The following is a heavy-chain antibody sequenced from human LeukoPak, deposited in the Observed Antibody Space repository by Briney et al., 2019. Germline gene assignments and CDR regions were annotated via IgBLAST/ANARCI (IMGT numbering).Heavy chain of an antibody. CDR1: GGSISSHY. J-gene: IGHJ4*02. CDR2: VFYSGST. V-gene: IGHV4-59*11. CDR3: ERALAYCSGGSCYSGY. Sequence: PSRTLSLTCTVSGGSISSHYWSWIRQPPGKGLEWIGYVFYSGSTNYNPSLKSRVSISVDTSKKQLSLKLSSVTAADTAVYYCERALAYCSGGSCYSGYWGQGTLVTVSS. D-gene: IGHD2-15*01.